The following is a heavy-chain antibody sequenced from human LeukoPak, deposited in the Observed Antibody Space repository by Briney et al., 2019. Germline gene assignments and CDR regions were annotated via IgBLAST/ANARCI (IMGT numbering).Heavy chain of an antibody. D-gene: IGHD3-22*01. CDR2: ISGSGGST. Sequence: GGSLRLSCAASGFTVSSNYMSWVRQAPGKGLEWVSAISGSGGSTYYADSVKGRFTISRDNSKNTLYLQMNSLRAEDTAVYYCAKGLGVIPTGEVDYWGQGTLVTVSS. CDR3: AKGLGVIPTGEVDY. J-gene: IGHJ4*02. V-gene: IGHV3-23*01. CDR1: GFTVSSNY.